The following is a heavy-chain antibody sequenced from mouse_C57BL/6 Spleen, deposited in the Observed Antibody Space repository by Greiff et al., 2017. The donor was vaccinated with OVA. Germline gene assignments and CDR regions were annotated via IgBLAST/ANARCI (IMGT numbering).Heavy chain of an antibody. CDR1: GYSFTDYY. J-gene: IGHJ3*01. CDR3: ALKGVAY. V-gene: IGHV1-39*01. Sequence: EVKLVESGPELVKPGASVKISCTASGYSFTDYYMNWVKQSNGKSLEWIGVINPNYGTTSYNPKFKGKATLTVDPSSSTACMKLNSLTAEDSAAYYCALKGVAYWGQGTRVTVSA. CDR2: INPNYGTT.